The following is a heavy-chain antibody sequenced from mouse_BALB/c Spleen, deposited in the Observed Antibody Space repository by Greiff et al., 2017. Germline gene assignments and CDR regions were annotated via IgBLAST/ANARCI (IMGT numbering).Heavy chain of an antibody. CDR2: ISYDGSN. Sequence: EVQLQESGPGLVKPSQSLSLTCSVTGYSITSGYYWNWIRQFPGNKLEWMGYISYDGSNNYNPSLKNRISITRDTSKNQFFLKLNSVTTEDTATYYCARDQDGYYDPFAYWGQGTLVTVSA. CDR3: ARDQDGYYDPFAY. V-gene: IGHV3-6*02. D-gene: IGHD2-3*01. CDR1: GYSITSGYY. J-gene: IGHJ3*01.